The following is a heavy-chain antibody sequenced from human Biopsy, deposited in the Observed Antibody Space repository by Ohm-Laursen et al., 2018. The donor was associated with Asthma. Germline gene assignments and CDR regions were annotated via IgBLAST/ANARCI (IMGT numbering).Heavy chain of an antibody. CDR3: ARGQKSAGDRWFDP. V-gene: IGHV1-2*06. CDR2: INPNSGGT. Sequence: SVKVSCNASGYTFIGCPIHWMRQAPGQGLEWMGRINPNSGGTNYAQKFQGRVTMTRDTSISTAYMEVSRPRSDDTAVYYCARGQKSAGDRWFDPWGQGTLVTVSS. CDR1: GYTFIGCP. D-gene: IGHD6-13*01. J-gene: IGHJ5*02.